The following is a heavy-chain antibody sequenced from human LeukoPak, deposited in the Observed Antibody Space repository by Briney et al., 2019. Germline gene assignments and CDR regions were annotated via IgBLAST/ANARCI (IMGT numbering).Heavy chain of an antibody. V-gene: IGHV1-46*01. CDR3: ARNLYCSGGSCYIGEIDY. J-gene: IGHJ4*02. CDR1: GYTFTSYY. D-gene: IGHD2-15*01. CDR2: INPSGGST. Sequence: GASVKVSCKASGYTFTSYYMHWVRQAPGQGLEWMGIINPSGGSTSYAQKFQGRVTMTRYTSTSTVYMELSSLRSEDTAVYYCARNLYCSGGSCYIGEIDYWGQGTLVTVSS.